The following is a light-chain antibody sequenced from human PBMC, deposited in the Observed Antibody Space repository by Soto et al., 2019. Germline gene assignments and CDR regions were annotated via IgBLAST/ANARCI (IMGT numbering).Light chain of an antibody. CDR3: QQYNSYSWA. J-gene: IGKJ1*01. CDR1: QSISSW. Sequence: DIKMTQSPSTLSASVGDRVTITCRASQSISSWLAWYQQKPGKAPKLLIYKASSLESGVPSRFSGSGSGTEFTLTISRLQPDDFATYYCQQYNSYSWAFGQGTKVEIK. V-gene: IGKV1-5*03. CDR2: KAS.